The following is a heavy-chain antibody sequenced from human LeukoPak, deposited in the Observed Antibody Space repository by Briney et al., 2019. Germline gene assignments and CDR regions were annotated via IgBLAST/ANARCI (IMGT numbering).Heavy chain of an antibody. CDR3: ARSGVPQFGEPEVFDY. CDR2: IAAPGDT. CDR1: GFRLSSYD. V-gene: IGHV3-13*01. D-gene: IGHD3-10*01. Sequence: PGGSLRLSCAASGFRLSSYDLHWVRQATGRGLEWISSIAAPGDTYYLDSVKGRFTVSRDNAKNAFYLQMNSLRAGDTAVYYCARSGVPQFGEPEVFDYWGQGTLVTVSS. J-gene: IGHJ4*02.